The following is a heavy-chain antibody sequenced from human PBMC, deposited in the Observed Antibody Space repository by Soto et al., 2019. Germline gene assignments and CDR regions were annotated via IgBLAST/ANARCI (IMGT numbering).Heavy chain of an antibody. CDR2: INPSGGST. Sequence: ASVKVSCKASGYTFTSYYMHWVRQAPGQGLEWMGIINPSGGSTSYAQKFQGRVTMTRDTSTSTAYMELSSLRSEDTAVYYCASVLSTAMVTAPFDYWGQGTPGHRLL. CDR3: ASVLSTAMVTAPFDY. CDR1: GYTFTSYY. V-gene: IGHV1-46*01. J-gene: IGHJ4*02. D-gene: IGHD5-18*01.